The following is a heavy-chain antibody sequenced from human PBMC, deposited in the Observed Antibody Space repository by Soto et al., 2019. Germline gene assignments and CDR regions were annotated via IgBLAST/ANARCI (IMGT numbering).Heavy chain of an antibody. J-gene: IGHJ4*02. CDR2: ISSSGSTI. D-gene: IGHD6-13*01. V-gene: IGHV3-11*01. CDR1: GFTCIDYY. CDR3: ARDVSIAAAGLYFDY. Sequence: PGRSMRLCCAASGFTCIDYYMSWIRQAPGKGLEWVSYISSSGSTIYYADSVKGRFTISRDNAKNSLYLQMNSLRAEDTAVYYCARDVSIAAAGLYFDYWGQGTLVTVSS.